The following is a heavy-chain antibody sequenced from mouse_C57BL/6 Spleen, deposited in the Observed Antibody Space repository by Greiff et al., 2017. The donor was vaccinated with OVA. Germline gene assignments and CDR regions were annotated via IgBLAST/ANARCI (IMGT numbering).Heavy chain of an antibody. CDR1: GFTFSDYG. CDR2: ISSGSSTI. CDR3: AREGNLYDYPWFAY. V-gene: IGHV5-17*01. Sequence: EVNLVESGGGLVKPGGSLKLSCAASGFTFSDYGMHWVRQAPEKGLEWVAYISSGSSTIYYADTVKGRFTISRDNAKHTRFLQMTSLRSEDTAMYYWAREGNLYDYPWFAYWGQGTLVTVSA. J-gene: IGHJ3*01. D-gene: IGHD2-4*01.